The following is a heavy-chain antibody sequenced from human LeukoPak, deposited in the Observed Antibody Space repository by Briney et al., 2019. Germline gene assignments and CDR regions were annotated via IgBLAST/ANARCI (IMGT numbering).Heavy chain of an antibody. CDR3: TRRLQSFSFDP. D-gene: IGHD5-24*01. V-gene: IGHV4-39*01. CDR1: GGSISSNNYY. Sequence: SETLSLTCTVSGGSISSNNYYWDWIRQPPGKGLEWIGSISYTGSPYYNPSLKSRVTISVDTSKNLFSLKLSSATAPATAVYYSTRRLQSFSFDPWGQGTLVTVSS. J-gene: IGHJ5*02. CDR2: ISYTGSP.